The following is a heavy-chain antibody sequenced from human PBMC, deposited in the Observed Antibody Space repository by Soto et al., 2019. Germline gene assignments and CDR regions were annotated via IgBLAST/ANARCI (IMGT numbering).Heavy chain of an antibody. J-gene: IGHJ6*02. CDR2: MNPNSGNT. CDR3: TYDYNYGMDV. Sequence: QVQLVQSGAEVKKPGASVKVSCKASGYTFTSYDINWVRQATGQGLEWMGWMNPNSGNTGYAQKFQGRVTMTSNTSISTAYMELSSQKSEDTAVYYCTYDYNYGMDVWGQGTTVTVSS. CDR1: GYTFTSYD. V-gene: IGHV1-8*01.